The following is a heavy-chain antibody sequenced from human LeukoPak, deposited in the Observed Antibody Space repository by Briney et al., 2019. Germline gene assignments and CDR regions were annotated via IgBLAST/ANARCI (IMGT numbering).Heavy chain of an antibody. D-gene: IGHD3-22*01. V-gene: IGHV1-2*02. J-gene: IGHJ4*02. CDR2: INPNSGGT. Sequence: ASVKVSCKASGYTFTGYYMHWVRQAPGQGLEWMGWINPNSGGTNYAQKFQGRVTMATDTSTSTAYMELRSLRSDDAAVYYCATSKSGDSSGYYYFDYWGQGTLVTVSS. CDR1: GYTFTGYY. CDR3: ATSKSGDSSGYYYFDY.